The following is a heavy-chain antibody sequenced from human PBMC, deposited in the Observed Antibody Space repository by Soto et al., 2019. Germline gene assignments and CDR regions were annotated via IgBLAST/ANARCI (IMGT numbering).Heavy chain of an antibody. Sequence: QVQLVESGGGVVQPGRSLRLSCAASGFTFSSYGMHWVRQAPGKGLEWVAVIWYDGSNKYYADSVKGRFTISRDNSKNTLYLQMNSLRAEDTAVYYCASIAVAGDDAFDIWGQGRMVTVSS. J-gene: IGHJ3*02. CDR2: IWYDGSNK. D-gene: IGHD6-19*01. V-gene: IGHV3-33*01. CDR3: ASIAVAGDDAFDI. CDR1: GFTFSSYG.